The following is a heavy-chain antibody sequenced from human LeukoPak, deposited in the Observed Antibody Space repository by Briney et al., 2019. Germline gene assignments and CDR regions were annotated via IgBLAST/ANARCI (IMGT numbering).Heavy chain of an antibody. CDR3: AKCSPSCFNGLDV. J-gene: IGHJ6*02. V-gene: IGHV3-23*01. D-gene: IGHD3-10*02. CDR2: ISSGGTFT. Sequence: GGSLRLSCVVSGFTFSDYYMSWIRQAPGKGLEWLSSISSGGTFTYYADSVKGRFTISRDNSKSTLYLQMNSLRAEDTAVYYCAKCSPSCFNGLDVWGQGTTVTVSS. CDR1: GFTFSDYY.